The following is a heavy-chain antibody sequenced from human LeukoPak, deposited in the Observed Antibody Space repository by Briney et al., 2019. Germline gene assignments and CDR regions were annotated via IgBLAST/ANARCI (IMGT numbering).Heavy chain of an antibody. CDR2: IYTSGST. CDR3: ARERLGELSLSYYFDY. Sequence: SETLSLTCTVSGGSISSYYWSWIRQPAGKGLEWIGRIYTSGSTNYNPSLKSRVTMSVDTSKNQFSLKLSSVTAADTAVYYCARERLGELSLSYYFDYWGQGTLVTVSS. D-gene: IGHD3-16*02. CDR1: GGSISSYY. V-gene: IGHV4-4*07. J-gene: IGHJ4*02.